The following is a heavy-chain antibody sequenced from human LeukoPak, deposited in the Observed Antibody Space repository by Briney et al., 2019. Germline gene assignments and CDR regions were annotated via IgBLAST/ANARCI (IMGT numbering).Heavy chain of an antibody. D-gene: IGHD3-16*01. CDR3: ARGGGLDV. CDR2: INHNGNVN. V-gene: IGHV3-7*03. CDR1: GFTFSSYW. J-gene: IGHJ6*02. Sequence: GGSLRLSFSASGFTFSSYWMNCARQAPGKGLEWVASINHNGNVNYYVDSVKGRFTISRDNAKNSLYLQMSNLRAEDRAVYFCARGGGLDVWGQGATVTVS.